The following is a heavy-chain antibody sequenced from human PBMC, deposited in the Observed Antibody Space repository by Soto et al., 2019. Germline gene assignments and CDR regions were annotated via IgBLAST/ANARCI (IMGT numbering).Heavy chain of an antibody. D-gene: IGHD3-22*01. J-gene: IGHJ5*02. Sequence: EVQLVESGGGLIQPGGSLRLSCAASGFTVSSNYMSWVRQAPGKGLAWVSVIYSGGSTYYADSVKGRFTISRDNSKNRLYLQMNSLRAEDTAVYYCARVTLDSSGYGWFDPWGQGTLVTVSS. CDR3: ARVTLDSSGYGWFDP. V-gene: IGHV3-53*01. CDR2: IYSGGST. CDR1: GFTVSSNY.